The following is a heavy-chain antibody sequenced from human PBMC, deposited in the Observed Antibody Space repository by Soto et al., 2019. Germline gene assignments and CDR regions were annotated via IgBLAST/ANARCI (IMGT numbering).Heavy chain of an antibody. Sequence: ASVKVSCKASGYTFTSSYMHWVRQAPGQGLEWMGIINPSGGSTSYAQKFQGRVTMTRDTSTSTVYMELSSLRSEDTAVYYCARDPGTEDADNWFDPWGQGTLVTVSS. CDR1: GYTFTSSY. CDR3: ARDPGTEDADNWFDP. J-gene: IGHJ5*02. V-gene: IGHV1-46*01. CDR2: INPSGGST. D-gene: IGHD1-26*01.